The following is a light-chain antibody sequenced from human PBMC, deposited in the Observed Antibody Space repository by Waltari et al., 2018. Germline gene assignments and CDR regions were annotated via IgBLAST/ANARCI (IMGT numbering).Light chain of an antibody. Sequence: DIVMTQSPLSLSVTPGEPASISCRSSQSLVHRNGDDFFDWYVQKPGQSPQLLIYLGSCRASWVPDRLSGSGSGTDFSLKISRVEAEDVGVYYCMQALQTPYTFGQGTKLEIK. J-gene: IGKJ2*01. CDR1: QSLVHRNGDDF. CDR2: LGS. CDR3: MQALQTPYT. V-gene: IGKV2-28*01.